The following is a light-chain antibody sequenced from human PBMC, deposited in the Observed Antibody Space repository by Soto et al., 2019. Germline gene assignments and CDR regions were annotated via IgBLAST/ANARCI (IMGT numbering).Light chain of an antibody. CDR3: QQYCSSTST. CDR2: GAS. CDR1: QSVSSNY. J-gene: IGKJ2*01. V-gene: IGKV3-20*01. Sequence: ELVLTQSPGTLSLSPGERATLSCRASQSVSSNYLAWYQQEPGQAPRLLIYGASSRATGIPDRFRVSGSGTEFTVTIIRLEPEDVAVYYCQQYCSSTSTVGRGTTLEIK.